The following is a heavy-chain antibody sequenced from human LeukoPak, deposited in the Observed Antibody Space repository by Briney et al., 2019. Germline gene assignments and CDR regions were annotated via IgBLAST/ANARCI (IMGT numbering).Heavy chain of an antibody. V-gene: IGHV3-73*01. CDR2: IRSKANSDET. D-gene: IGHD3-3*01. CDR3: TSPAHDFDFWSGYYSV. CDR1: GFIFSDSA. J-gene: IGHJ4*01. Sequence: GGSLRPSCTVSGFIFSDSAIHWVRQAAGKGLEWVGRIRSKANSDETAYAASVKGRFTISRDDSKDTAYLQMHSLKPEDTAVYHCTSPAHDFDFWSGYYSVWGRGAQVTVSS.